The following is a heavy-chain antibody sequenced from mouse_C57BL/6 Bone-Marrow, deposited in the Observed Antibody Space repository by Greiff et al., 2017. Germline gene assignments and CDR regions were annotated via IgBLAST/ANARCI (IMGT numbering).Heavy chain of an antibody. CDR3: TTGITTVVAGGGYWYFDV. D-gene: IGHD1-1*01. CDR2: IDPENGDT. V-gene: IGHV14-4*01. Sequence: VQLKQSGAELVRPGASVKLSCTASGFNIKDDYMHWVKQRPEQGLEWIGWIDPENGDTEYASQFQGKATITADTSSNTAYLQLSSLTSEDTAVYYCTTGITTVVAGGGYWYFDVWGTGTTVTVSS. CDR1: GFNIKDDY. J-gene: IGHJ1*03.